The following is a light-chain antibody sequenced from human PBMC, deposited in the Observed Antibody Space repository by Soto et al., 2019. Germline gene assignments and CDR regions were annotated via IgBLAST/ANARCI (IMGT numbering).Light chain of an antibody. V-gene: IGKV3-15*01. CDR3: QQYNNWPYT. CDR1: QSVGSN. CDR2: DAS. Sequence: EIVLTHSPATQSVSPGERATLSCRASQSVGSNLAWYQQRPGQPPRLLIYDASTRATDIPARFSGGGSGTEFTLTFSSLQSEDFAVYYCQQYNNWPYTFGQGTKLQIK. J-gene: IGKJ2*01.